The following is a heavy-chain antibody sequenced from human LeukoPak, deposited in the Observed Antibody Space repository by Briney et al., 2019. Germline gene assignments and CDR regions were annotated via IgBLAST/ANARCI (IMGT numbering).Heavy chain of an antibody. CDR1: GGSFSGYY. CDR3: ARGIDGTTEDFDY. Sequence: SETLSLTCAVYGGSFSGYYWSWIRQPPGKGLEWIGEINSSGSTNYNPSLKSRVTISVDTSKNQFSLKLSSVTAADTAVYYCARGIDGTTEDFDYWGQGTLVTVSS. V-gene: IGHV4-34*01. CDR2: INSSGST. J-gene: IGHJ4*02. D-gene: IGHD1-7*01.